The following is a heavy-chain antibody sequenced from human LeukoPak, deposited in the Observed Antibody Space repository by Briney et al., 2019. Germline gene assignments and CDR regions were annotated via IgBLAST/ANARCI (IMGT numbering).Heavy chain of an antibody. CDR3: ARPTGGGIEDMDV. D-gene: IGHD3-16*02. CDR1: GGSIGPYY. CDR2: IYVTGT. V-gene: IGHV4-4*09. J-gene: IGHJ6*03. Sequence: SETLSLTCTVSGGSIGPYYWSWVRQSPGTGLQWIGYIYVTGTRYNPYLQSRVTISVDRSRNQFFLKMTSVTAADTAVYYCARPTGGGIEDMDVWGRGTKVTVSS.